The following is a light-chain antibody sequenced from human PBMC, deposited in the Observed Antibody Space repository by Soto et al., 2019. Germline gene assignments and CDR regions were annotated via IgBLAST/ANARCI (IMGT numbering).Light chain of an antibody. CDR3: QQYDNLPPTWT. Sequence: IQMTLSRSSLSRSLGDRGTVICKTIRDISNYLNWYQQTPGKAPNLLIYDASNLETGVPSRFSGSGSGTHFTFTISSLQTEDIETYSCQQYDNLPPTWTFGQGTKVDIK. CDR1: RDISNY. CDR2: DAS. V-gene: IGKV1-33*01. J-gene: IGKJ1*01.